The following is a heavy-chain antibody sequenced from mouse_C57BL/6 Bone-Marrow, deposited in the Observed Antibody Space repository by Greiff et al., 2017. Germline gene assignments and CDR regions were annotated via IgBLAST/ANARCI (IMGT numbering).Heavy chain of an antibody. V-gene: IGHV1-26*01. CDR2: INPNNGGT. D-gene: IGHD4-1*01. CDR3: AREVVTGTRYFDY. Sequence: EVQLQQSGPELVKPGASVKISCKASGYTFTDYYMNWVKQSHGKSLEWIGDINPNNGGTSYNQKFKGKATLTVDKSSSTAYMELRSLTSEDSAVYYCAREVVTGTRYFDYWGQGTTLTVSS. CDR1: GYTFTDYY. J-gene: IGHJ2*01.